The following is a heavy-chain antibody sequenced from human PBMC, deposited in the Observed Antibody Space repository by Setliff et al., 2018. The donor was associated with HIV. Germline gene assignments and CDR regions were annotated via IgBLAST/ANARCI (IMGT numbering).Heavy chain of an antibody. CDR1: GDSISSGNYY. V-gene: IGHV4-61*09. CDR2: IYTDGAI. J-gene: IGHJ3*01. CDR3: ARAPPVIQNDAFDV. Sequence: TSETLSLTCSVSGDSISSGNYYWGWTRQHAGKGLEWIRHIYTDGAIKYNPSLKIRVTISVDTSKNQFSLRLTSVTAADTAVYYCARAPPVIQNDAFDVWGQGTMVTVSS.